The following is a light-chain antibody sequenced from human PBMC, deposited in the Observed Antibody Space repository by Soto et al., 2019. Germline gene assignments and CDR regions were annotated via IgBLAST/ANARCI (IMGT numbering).Light chain of an antibody. J-gene: IGKJ1*01. V-gene: IGKV1-5*03. CDR3: KHYNSYSDA. CDR2: KAS. Sequence: DIQMTQSPSSLSGPPRYSAPTTFQPSQTISSWLAWYQQKPGKAPKLLIYKASTLKSGVPSRFSGSGSGTEFTLTISSLQTDDFATYYCKHYNSYSDAFGKWTKVDIK. CDR1: QTISSW.